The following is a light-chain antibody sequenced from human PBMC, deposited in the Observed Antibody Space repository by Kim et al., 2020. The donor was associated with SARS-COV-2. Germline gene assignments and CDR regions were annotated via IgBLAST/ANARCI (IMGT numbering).Light chain of an antibody. CDR2: DVS. CDR3: GSYTTSITWV. Sequence: GQSITISCTGTSGDVGRYNYVSWFQQHPGKAPKLIIYDVSKRPSGVSNRFSGSKSGNTASLTISGLQAEDDADYFCGSYTTSITWVFGGGTQLTVL. CDR1: SGDVGRYNY. J-gene: IGLJ3*02. V-gene: IGLV2-14*04.